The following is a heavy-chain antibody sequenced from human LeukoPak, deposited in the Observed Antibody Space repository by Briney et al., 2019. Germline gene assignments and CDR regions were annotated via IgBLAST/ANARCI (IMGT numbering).Heavy chain of an antibody. CDR3: VRETLIWFGSDALDI. V-gene: IGHV3-74*01. Sequence: GGSLRLSCATSEFTLSKYWMHWVRQAPGKGLVWVSRINSDGSFTNHADSVKGRFTISRDNAKNTLYLQMNSLRAEDTAVYFCVRETLIWFGSDALDIWGQGTMVTVSS. J-gene: IGHJ3*02. CDR1: EFTLSKYW. D-gene: IGHD3-10*01. CDR2: INSDGSFT.